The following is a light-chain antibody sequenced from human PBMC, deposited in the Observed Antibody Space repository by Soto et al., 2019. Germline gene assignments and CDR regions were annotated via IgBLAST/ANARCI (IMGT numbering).Light chain of an antibody. Sequence: EIVMTQSPATLSVSPGERATLSCRASQSVSSNLAWYQQKPGQAPRLLIYGASTRATGIPARFSGSGSGTEFTLTISRLQSEDFAVYYCQQYNSWPITFGQGTRLENK. CDR3: QQYNSWPIT. CDR1: QSVSSN. V-gene: IGKV3-15*01. J-gene: IGKJ5*01. CDR2: GAS.